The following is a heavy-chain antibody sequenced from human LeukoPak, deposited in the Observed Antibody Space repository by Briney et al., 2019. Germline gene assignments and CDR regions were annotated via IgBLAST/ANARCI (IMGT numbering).Heavy chain of an antibody. D-gene: IGHD3-22*01. V-gene: IGHV3-74*01. CDR3: VRDWSYYSGYTPHL. Sequence: GGSLRLSCAASGFTFRLYWMHWVRQAPGKGLVWVSRFKGDENSINYADSVKGRFTISSDNTKNTLYLQMHSLRAADTAVYYFVRDWSYYSGYTPHLWGQGTLVTASS. J-gene: IGHJ4*02. CDR2: FKGDENSI. CDR1: GFTFRLYW.